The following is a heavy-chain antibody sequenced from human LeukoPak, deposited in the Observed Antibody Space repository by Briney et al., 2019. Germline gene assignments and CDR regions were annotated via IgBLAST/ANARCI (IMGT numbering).Heavy chain of an antibody. CDR1: GFTFSYYA. CDR2: ISGSGGIT. D-gene: IGHD4-17*01. Sequence: GGSLRLSCAAFGFTFSYYAMSWVRQAPGKGLEWVSAISGSGGITYYADSVKGRFTISRDNSKNTLYLQMNSLRAEDTAVYYCTNNFHGDYSYWGQGTLVTVSS. CDR3: TNNFHGDYSY. V-gene: IGHV3-23*01. J-gene: IGHJ4*02.